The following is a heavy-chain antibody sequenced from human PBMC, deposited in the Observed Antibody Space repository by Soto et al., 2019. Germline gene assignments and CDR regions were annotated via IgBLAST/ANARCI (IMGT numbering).Heavy chain of an antibody. V-gene: IGHV5-51*01. CDR3: ARHFKPYYFGTGSPTYGMDV. CDR2: IYPGDSDT. Sequence: PGESLKISCKASGYSFTTYWIGWVRQMPGKGLGWMGIIYPGDSDTKYSPSLQGQVTISADKSISTAYLQWSSLKASDTAMYYCARHFKPYYFGTGSPTYGMDVWGQGTRVTFS. CDR1: GYSFTTYW. J-gene: IGHJ6*02. D-gene: IGHD3-10*01.